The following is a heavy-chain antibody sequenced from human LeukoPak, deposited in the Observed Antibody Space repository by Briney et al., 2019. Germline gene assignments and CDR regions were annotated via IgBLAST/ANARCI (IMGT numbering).Heavy chain of an antibody. CDR2: ISAYNGNT. D-gene: IGHD3-22*01. J-gene: IGHJ4*02. V-gene: IGHV1-18*01. CDR3: ARGDMIVALGYFDY. CDR1: GGTFSSYA. Sequence: ASVKVSCKASGGTFSSYAISWVRQAPGQGLEWMGWISAYNGNTNYAQKLQGRVTMTTDTSTSTAYMELRSLRSDDTAVYYCARGDMIVALGYFDYWGQGTLVTVSS.